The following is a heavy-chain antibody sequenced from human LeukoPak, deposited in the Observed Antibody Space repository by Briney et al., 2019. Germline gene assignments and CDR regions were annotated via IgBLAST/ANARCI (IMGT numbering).Heavy chain of an antibody. Sequence: ASVKVSCKASGYTFTGYYIHWVRQSPGQGLEWMGWINPNSGGTNYAQSFQGGVTMTRDTSISTAYMELSRLRSDDTAVYYCVREYMRGDLLTGPDYWGQGTLVTVSS. D-gene: IGHD3-9*01. V-gene: IGHV1-2*02. CDR1: GYTFTGYY. J-gene: IGHJ4*02. CDR2: INPNSGGT. CDR3: VREYMRGDLLTGPDY.